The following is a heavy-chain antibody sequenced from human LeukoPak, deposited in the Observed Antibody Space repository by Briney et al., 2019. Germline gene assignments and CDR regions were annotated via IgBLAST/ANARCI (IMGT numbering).Heavy chain of an antibody. CDR3: ARELVDDYGDSDY. D-gene: IGHD4-17*01. J-gene: IGHJ4*02. CDR2: IKQDGSEK. CDR1: GFTFSSYR. Sequence: GGSLRLSCAASGFTFSSYRMSWVRQAPGKGLEWVANIKQDGSEKYYVDSVKGRFTISRDNAKNSLYLQMNSLRAEDTAVYYCARELVDDYGDSDYWGQGTLVTVSS. V-gene: IGHV3-7*01.